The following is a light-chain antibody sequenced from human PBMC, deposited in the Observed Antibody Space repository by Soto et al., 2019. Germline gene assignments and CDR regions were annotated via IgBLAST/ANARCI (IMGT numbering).Light chain of an antibody. CDR1: QSVSSN. Sequence: EIVMTQSPATLSVSPGERATLSCRASQSVSSNLAWYQQKPGQALRLLIYGASTRATGIPARFSGSGSGTEFTLTISRLQSEHFAVYYCQQYNNWPPWTFGQGTKVEIK. V-gene: IGKV3-15*01. CDR3: QQYNNWPPWT. J-gene: IGKJ1*01. CDR2: GAS.